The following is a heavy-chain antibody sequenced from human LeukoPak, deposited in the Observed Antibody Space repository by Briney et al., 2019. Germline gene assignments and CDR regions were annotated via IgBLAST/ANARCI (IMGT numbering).Heavy chain of an antibody. D-gene: IGHD1-26*01. CDR2: IYYSGSTNY. Sequence: SETLSLTCSVSGVSVSSSSHYWSWIRQPPGKGFEWIVYIYYSGSTNYNYNPSLKSRVTISLDTSKNQFSLTLTSVTAADTAVYYCARERRVGSSGDYWGQGTLVSVSS. V-gene: IGHV4-61*01. CDR3: ARERRVGSSGDY. CDR1: GVSVSSSSHY. J-gene: IGHJ4*02.